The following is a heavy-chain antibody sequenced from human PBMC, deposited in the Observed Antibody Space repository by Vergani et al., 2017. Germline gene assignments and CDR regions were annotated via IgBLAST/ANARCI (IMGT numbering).Heavy chain of an antibody. CDR3: ARDFLTGVTTLDYYYMGV. V-gene: IGHV3-48*01. J-gene: IGHJ6*03. CDR2: ISSSSSTI. D-gene: IGHD1-1*01. Sequence: EVQLVESGGGLVQPGGSLRLPCAASGFTFSSYSMNWVRQAPGKGLEWVSYISSSSSTIYYSDSVKGRFTISRDSSKNTLYLEMNALRAEDTAVYYCARDFLTGVTTLDYYYMGVWGNGTTVTVSS. CDR1: GFTFSSYS.